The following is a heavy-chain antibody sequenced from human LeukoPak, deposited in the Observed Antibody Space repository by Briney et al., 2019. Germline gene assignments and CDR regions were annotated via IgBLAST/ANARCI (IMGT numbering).Heavy chain of an antibody. Sequence: SWGSLRLSCAASGFTFNTYTMNWVRQAPGKGLEWVSSITASSTAIYSADSVKGRFTISRDNAKNFLYLQMNSLRAEDTAVYYCARTYYDILTGYNPYFDYWGQGILVTVSS. CDR1: GFTFNTYT. CDR2: ITASSTAI. J-gene: IGHJ4*02. V-gene: IGHV3-21*01. D-gene: IGHD3-9*01. CDR3: ARTYYDILTGYNPYFDY.